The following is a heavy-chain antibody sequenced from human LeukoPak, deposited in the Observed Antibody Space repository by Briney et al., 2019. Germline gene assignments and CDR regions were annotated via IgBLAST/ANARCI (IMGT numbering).Heavy chain of an antibody. J-gene: IGHJ6*03. CDR1: GYTFTGYY. CDR3: ARGFGEGYYYYYMDV. Sequence: ASVKVSCKASGYTFTGYYMHWVRQAPGQGLEWMGWINPNSGGTNYAQKFQGRVTMTRDTSISTAYMELSRLRSEDTAVYYCARGFGEGYYYYYMDVWGKGTTVTVSS. D-gene: IGHD3-16*01. CDR2: INPNSGGT. V-gene: IGHV1-2*02.